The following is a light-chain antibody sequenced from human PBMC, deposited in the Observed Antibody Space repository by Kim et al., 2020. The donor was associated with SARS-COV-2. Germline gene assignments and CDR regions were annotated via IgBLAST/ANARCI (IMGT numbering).Light chain of an antibody. CDR1: NIGSKN. CDR2: RDT. CDR3: QVWDSSTEV. J-gene: IGLJ3*02. Sequence: SYELTQPLSESVALGQTAKITCGGDNIGSKNVHWYQQRPGQAPVLVIYRDTNRPSGIPERFSGSNSGNTATLTISRAQAGDEADYYCQVWDSSTEVFGGGTQLTVL. V-gene: IGLV3-9*01.